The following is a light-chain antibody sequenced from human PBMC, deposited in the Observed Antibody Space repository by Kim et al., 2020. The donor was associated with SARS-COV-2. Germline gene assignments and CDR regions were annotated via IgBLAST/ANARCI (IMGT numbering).Light chain of an antibody. CDR1: TSAIGDSND. J-gene: IGLJ3*02. CDR2: EVG. CDR3: TSPAGSNNFAV. Sequence: NETTSAIGDSNDVSCCKQPPGTGPKVMIFEVGTRPGGVCDRFSGSKSGNAASLTVSGLQAEDEADYYCTSPAGSNNFAVFGGGTQLTVL. V-gene: IGLV2-8*01.